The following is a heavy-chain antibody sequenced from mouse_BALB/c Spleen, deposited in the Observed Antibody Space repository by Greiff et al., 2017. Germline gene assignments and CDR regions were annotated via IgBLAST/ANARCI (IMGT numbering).Heavy chain of an antibody. CDR3: ARQGGYGNVFDY. V-gene: IGHV5-12-2*01. Sequence: DVKLVESGGGLVQPGGSLKLSCAASGFTFSSYTMSWVRQTPEKRLEWVAYISNGGGSTYYPDTVKGRFTISRDNAKNTLYLQMSSLKSEDTAMYYCARQGGYGNVFDYWGQGTSVTVSS. J-gene: IGHJ4*01. D-gene: IGHD2-10*02. CDR2: ISNGGGST. CDR1: GFTFSSYT.